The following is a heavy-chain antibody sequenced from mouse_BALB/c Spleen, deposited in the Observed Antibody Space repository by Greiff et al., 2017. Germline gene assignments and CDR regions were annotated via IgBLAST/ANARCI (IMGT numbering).Heavy chain of an antibody. V-gene: IGHV5-6-5*01. J-gene: IGHJ3*01. Sequence: DVKLVESGGGLVKPGGSLKLSCAASGFTFSSYAMSWVRQTPEKRLEWVASISSGGSTYYPDSVKGRFTISRDNARNILYLQMSSLRSEDTAMYYCARGDNYYGSTPWFAYWGQGTLVTVSA. CDR2: ISSGGST. CDR3: ARGDNYYGSTPWFAY. D-gene: IGHD1-1*01. CDR1: GFTFSSYA.